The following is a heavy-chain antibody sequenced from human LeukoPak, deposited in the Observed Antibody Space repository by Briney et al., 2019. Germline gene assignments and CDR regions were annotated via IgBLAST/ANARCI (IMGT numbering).Heavy chain of an antibody. CDR3: ARDGAGYCSGGSCLDWFDP. V-gene: IGHV1-3*01. CDR2: INAGSGNT. Sequence: ASVKVSCKASGYTFTSYAMHWVRQAPGQRLEWMGWINAGSGNTKYSQKFQGRVTITRDTSASTAYMELSSLRSEDTAVYYCARDGAGYCSGGSCLDWFDPWGQGTLVTVSS. D-gene: IGHD2-15*01. CDR1: GYTFTSYA. J-gene: IGHJ5*02.